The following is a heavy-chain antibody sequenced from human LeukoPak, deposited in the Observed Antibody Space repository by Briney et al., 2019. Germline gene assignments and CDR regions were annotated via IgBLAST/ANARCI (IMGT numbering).Heavy chain of an antibody. Sequence: SETLSLTCTVSGGSTGGYHWNWIRQPAGKGLEWIGRIYISGSTNYNPSLESRVIMSIDTSKNQFSLNLSSATAADTAVYFCARGGIAVAVDYWGQGTLVTVSS. CDR1: GGSTGGYH. J-gene: IGHJ4*02. D-gene: IGHD6-19*01. CDR3: ARGGIAVAVDY. V-gene: IGHV4-4*07. CDR2: IYISGST.